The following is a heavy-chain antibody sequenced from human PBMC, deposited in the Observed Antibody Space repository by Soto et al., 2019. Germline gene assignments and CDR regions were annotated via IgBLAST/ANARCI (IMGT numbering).Heavy chain of an antibody. CDR3: ASLFTVTAPYYYYGMDV. D-gene: IGHD4-4*01. CDR2: IIPIFGTA. V-gene: IGHV1-69*01. CDR1: GGTFSSYA. J-gene: IGHJ6*02. Sequence: QVQLVQSGAEVKKPGSSVKVSCKASGGTFSSYAISWVRRAPGQGLEWMGGIIPIFGTANYAQKFQGRVTITADESTSTAYMELSSLRSEDTAVYYCASLFTVTAPYYYYGMDVWGQGTTVTVSS.